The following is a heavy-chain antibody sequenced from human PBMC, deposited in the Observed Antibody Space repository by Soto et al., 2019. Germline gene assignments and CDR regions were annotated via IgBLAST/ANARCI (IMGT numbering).Heavy chain of an antibody. CDR3: ARAAIHGSSWYFWFDP. J-gene: IGHJ5*02. CDR1: XGTFSRHX. CDR2: IIPLFGTT. D-gene: IGHD6-13*01. Sequence: QVQLVQSGSEVKMPGSSXXXXXXXXXGTFSRHXINWVRQAPGQGLEWMGGIIPLFGTTNYAQKFKGRVTISADESTSTAYMELSSLTSEDAAVYYCARAAIHGSSWYFWFDPWGQGTLVTVSS. V-gene: IGHV1-69*01.